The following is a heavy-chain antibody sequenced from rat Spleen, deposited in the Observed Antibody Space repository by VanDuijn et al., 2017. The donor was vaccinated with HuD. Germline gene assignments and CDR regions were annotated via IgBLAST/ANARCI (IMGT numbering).Heavy chain of an antibody. J-gene: IGHJ2*01. CDR1: GFTFNNYW. CDR3: TTDLTAPIY. V-gene: IGHV5-31*01. CDR2: ISYGDSSGHSST. Sequence: EVQLVESGGGLVQPGRSLKLSCVASGFTFNNYWMSWIRQAPGKGLEWVATISYGDSSGHSSTYYRDSVKGRFTISRDNAKSILSLQMDSLRSEDTATYYCTTDLTAPIYWGQGVMVTVSS. D-gene: IGHD3-1*01.